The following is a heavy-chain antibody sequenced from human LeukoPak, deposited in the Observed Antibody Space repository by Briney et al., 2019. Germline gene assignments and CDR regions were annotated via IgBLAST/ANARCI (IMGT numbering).Heavy chain of an antibody. V-gene: IGHV1-69*04. Sequence: ASVKVSCKASGGTFSSYAISWVRQAPGQGLEWMGRIIPILGIANYAQKFQGRVTITADKSTSTAYMELSSLRSEDTAVYYCARDHGWLVSFDYWGQGTLVTVSP. CDR2: IIPILGIA. CDR3: ARDHGWLVSFDY. CDR1: GGTFSSYA. D-gene: IGHD6-19*01. J-gene: IGHJ4*02.